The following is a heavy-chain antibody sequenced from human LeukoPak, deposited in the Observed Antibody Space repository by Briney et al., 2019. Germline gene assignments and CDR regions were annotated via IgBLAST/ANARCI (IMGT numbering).Heavy chain of an antibody. D-gene: IGHD3-22*01. V-gene: IGHV4-59*01. CDR3: ASEYYYDSSGTGDAFDI. CDR1: GGSISSYY. J-gene: IGHJ3*02. CDR2: ICYSGST. Sequence: PSETLSLTCTVSGGSISSYYWSWIRQPPGKGLEWIGYICYSGSTNYNPSLKSRVTISVDTSKNQFSLKLSSVTAADTAVYYCASEYYYDSSGTGDAFDIWGQGTMVTVSS.